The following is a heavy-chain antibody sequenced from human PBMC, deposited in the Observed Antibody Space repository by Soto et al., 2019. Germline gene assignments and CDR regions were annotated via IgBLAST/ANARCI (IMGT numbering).Heavy chain of an antibody. V-gene: IGHV4-59*08. D-gene: IGHD6-13*01. CDR3: ARRYSSSFDY. J-gene: IGHJ4*02. CDR1: GGSISSYY. CDR2: IYYSGST. Sequence: QVQLQESGPGLVKPSETLSLTYTVSGGSISSYYWSWIRQPPGKGLEWIGYIYYSGSTNYNPSLKSRVTISVDTSKNQFSLKLSSVTAADPAVYYCARRYSSSFDYWGQGTLVTVSS.